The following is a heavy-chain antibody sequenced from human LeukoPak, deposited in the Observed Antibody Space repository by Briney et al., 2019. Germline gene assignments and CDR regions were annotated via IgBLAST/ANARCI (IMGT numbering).Heavy chain of an antibody. Sequence: GGSLRLSCAASRFTFSGYTMNWVRQAPGKGLEWISSISSGSDYIYYADSVKGRFTISRDNAKNSLYLQVSSLRAEDTAVYYCARGGGWDAYYYYGLDVWGQGTTVTVSS. CDR3: ARGGGWDAYYYYGLDV. J-gene: IGHJ6*02. CDR1: RFTFSGYT. CDR2: ISSGSDYI. D-gene: IGHD6-19*01. V-gene: IGHV3-21*01.